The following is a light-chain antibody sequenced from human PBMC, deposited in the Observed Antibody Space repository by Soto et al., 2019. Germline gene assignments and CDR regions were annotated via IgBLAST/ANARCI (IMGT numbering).Light chain of an antibody. CDR2: GAS. Sequence: EIVLAQSPGTLSLSLGEIATLSCRASQSCTNSFLAWYQQKPGQAPRLLIYGASRRATGIPDRFTGSGSGTDFTLTISGLETEDFAVYFGQQYGNSPPGNFGKGKRLEI. V-gene: IGKV3-20*01. CDR3: QQYGNSPPGN. J-gene: IGKJ5*01. CDR1: QSCTNSF.